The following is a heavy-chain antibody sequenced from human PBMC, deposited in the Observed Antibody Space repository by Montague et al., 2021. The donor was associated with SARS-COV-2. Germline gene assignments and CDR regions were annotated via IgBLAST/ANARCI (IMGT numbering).Heavy chain of an antibody. V-gene: IGHV4-59*01. CDR1: GGSISSYY. D-gene: IGHD3-10*01. Sequence: SETLSLTCTVSGGSISSYYWSWIRQPPGKGLEWIGRIYYSGNTNSNPSLKSRVTMSVDTSQNQFSLKLSSVTAADTAVYYCARGLPTVRGVSRWFDPWGQGALVTVSS. CDR2: IYYSGNT. J-gene: IGHJ5*02. CDR3: ARGLPTVRGVSRWFDP.